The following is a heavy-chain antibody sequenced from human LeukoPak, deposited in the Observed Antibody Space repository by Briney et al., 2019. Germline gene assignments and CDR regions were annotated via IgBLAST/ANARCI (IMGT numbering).Heavy chain of an antibody. V-gene: IGHV3-11*04. J-gene: IGHJ4*02. Sequence: GGSLRLSCAASGFSFSGYFMTWVRQAPGKGLEWIAFISSDGNSKYYADSVRGRLTISRDNAKNSLYLQLNSLRAEDMAVYYCARETRWDFDYWGQGALVSVSS. CDR1: GFSFSGYF. CDR2: ISSDGNSK. CDR3: ARETRWDFDY. D-gene: IGHD5-24*01.